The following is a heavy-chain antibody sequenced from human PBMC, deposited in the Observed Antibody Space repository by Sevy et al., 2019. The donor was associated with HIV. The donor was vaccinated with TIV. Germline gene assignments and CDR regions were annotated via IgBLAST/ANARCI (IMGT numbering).Heavy chain of an antibody. CDR3: GKDGPIFGVVITSNDAFDI. Sequence: GGSLRLSCAASGFTFSSYAMSWVRQAPGKGLEWVSAISGSGGSTYYADSVKGRFTISRDNSKNTLYLQMNSLRAEDTAVYYLGKDGPIFGVVITSNDAFDIWGQGTMVTVSS. CDR1: GFTFSSYA. CDR2: ISGSGGST. J-gene: IGHJ3*02. D-gene: IGHD3-3*01. V-gene: IGHV3-23*01.